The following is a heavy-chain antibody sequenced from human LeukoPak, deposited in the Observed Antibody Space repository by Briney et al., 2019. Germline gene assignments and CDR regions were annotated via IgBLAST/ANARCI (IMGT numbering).Heavy chain of an antibody. Sequence: GGSLRLSCAASGFTVSSNYMSWVRQAPGKGLEWVSVIYSGGSTYYADSVKGRFTISRDNSKNTLYLQINSLRAEDTAVYYCARGRGRDYYYYGMDVWGQGTTVTVSS. V-gene: IGHV3-53*01. J-gene: IGHJ6*02. CDR3: ARGRGRDYYYYGMDV. CDR2: IYSGGST. CDR1: GFTVSSNY. D-gene: IGHD3-16*01.